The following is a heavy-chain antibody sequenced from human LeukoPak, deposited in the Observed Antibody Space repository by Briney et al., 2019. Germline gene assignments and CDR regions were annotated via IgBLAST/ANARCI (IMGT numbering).Heavy chain of an antibody. Sequence: GGSLRLSCAASGFIFSNYIMNWVRQAPGKGLEWVSSISSSSSYIYYTDSVKGRFTISRDNAKNSLYLQLNSLRGEDTAVYYCTRDGRYQSNGMDAWGQGTTVTVSS. CDR2: ISSSSSYI. CDR1: GFIFSNYI. CDR3: TRDGRYQSNGMDA. J-gene: IGHJ6*02. D-gene: IGHD1-26*01. V-gene: IGHV3-21*01.